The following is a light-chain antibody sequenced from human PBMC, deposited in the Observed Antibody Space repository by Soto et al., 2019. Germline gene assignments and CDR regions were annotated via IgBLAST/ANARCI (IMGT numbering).Light chain of an antibody. CDR2: SNN. Sequence: QSVLTQPPSASGTPGQRVTISCSGSSSNIGSNTVNWYQQLPGTAPNLLIYSNNQRPSGVPDRFSGAKSGTSAALAISGRQAEEEADYYCAAWDDSLNGVVFGGGTKLTVL. J-gene: IGLJ2*01. CDR3: AAWDDSLNGVV. V-gene: IGLV1-44*01. CDR1: SSNIGSNT.